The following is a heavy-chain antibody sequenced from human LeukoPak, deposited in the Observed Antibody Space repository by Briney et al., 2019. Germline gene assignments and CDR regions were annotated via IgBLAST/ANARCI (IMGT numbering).Heavy chain of an antibody. D-gene: IGHD6-19*01. V-gene: IGHV4-59*01. CDR3: ARGYSTGWYYFDY. Sequence: SETLSLTCTVSGGSISSYYWSWIRQPPGKGLEWIGYIYYSGSTNYNPSLKSRVAISVDTSKNQFSLKLSSVTAADTAVYYCARGYSTGWYYFDYWGQGTLVTVSS. CDR2: IYYSGST. CDR1: GGSISSYY. J-gene: IGHJ4*02.